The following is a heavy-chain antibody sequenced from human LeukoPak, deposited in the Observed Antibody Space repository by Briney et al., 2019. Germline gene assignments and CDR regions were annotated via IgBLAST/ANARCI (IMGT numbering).Heavy chain of an antibody. CDR2: IYYSGST. J-gene: IGHJ4*02. Sequence: SETLSLTCTVSGVSISSGDYYWSWIRQPPGKGLEWIGYIYYSGSTYYNPSLKSRVTISVDTSKNQFSLKLSSVTAADTAVYYCARYSNSLSYFDYWGQGTLVTVSS. V-gene: IGHV4-30-4*01. CDR1: GVSISSGDYY. CDR3: ARYSNSLSYFDY. D-gene: IGHD4-11*01.